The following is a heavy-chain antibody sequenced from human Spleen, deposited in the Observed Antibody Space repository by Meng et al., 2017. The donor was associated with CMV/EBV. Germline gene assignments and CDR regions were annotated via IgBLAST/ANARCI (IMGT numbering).Heavy chain of an antibody. Sequence: GGSLRLSCAASGFTFSSYWMHWVRQAPGKGLVWVSHINSDGNNTSYADSVKGRFTISRDNAKDTLYLQMNSLRAEDTAVYYCARGGNFDFWSGYLDNWGQGTLVTVSS. CDR3: ARGGNFDFWSGYLDN. J-gene: IGHJ4*02. CDR2: INSDGNNT. V-gene: IGHV3-74*01. CDR1: GFTFSSYW. D-gene: IGHD3-3*01.